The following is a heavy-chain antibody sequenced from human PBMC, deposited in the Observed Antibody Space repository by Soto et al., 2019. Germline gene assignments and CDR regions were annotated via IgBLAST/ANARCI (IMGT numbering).Heavy chain of an antibody. Sequence: QPGGSLRLSCVASGFTFSNFGMHWVRQSPGKGLEWVAGISYDGRSEYYVDSVRGRFTLSRDNSKNTLSLQMISLRPEDTGVYYCAKDLDVVMVLSATLGLDVWGQGTTGTVS. V-gene: IGHV3-30*18. J-gene: IGHJ6*02. CDR2: ISYDGRSE. D-gene: IGHD2-15*01. CDR3: AKDLDVVMVLSATLGLDV. CDR1: GFTFSNFG.